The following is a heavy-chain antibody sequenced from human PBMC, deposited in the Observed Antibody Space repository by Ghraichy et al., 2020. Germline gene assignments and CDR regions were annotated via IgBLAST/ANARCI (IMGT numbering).Heavy chain of an antibody. CDR2: ISSSGYTI. Sequence: GGSLRLSCAASGFTFDSYEMIWVRQAPGKGLEWVSYISSSGYTINYADSVKGRFTVSRDNAKNSLFLQMNSLRADDTAVYHCARDGSTSKYSSSWMYDYWGQGTLVTVSS. J-gene: IGHJ4*02. D-gene: IGHD6-13*01. V-gene: IGHV3-48*03. CDR3: ARDGSTSKYSSSWMYDY. CDR1: GFTFDSYE.